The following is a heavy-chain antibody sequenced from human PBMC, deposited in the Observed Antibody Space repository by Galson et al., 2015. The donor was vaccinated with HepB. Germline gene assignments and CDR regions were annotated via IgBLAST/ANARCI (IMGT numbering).Heavy chain of an antibody. J-gene: IGHJ5*02. D-gene: IGHD6-13*01. V-gene: IGHV1-18*01. CDR3: ARPGTAAAFLGP. Sequence: SVKVSCKASGYTFTNYNINWVRQAPGQGLQWMGWISPYNGDTNYAQKFQGRVTMTTDTSTTTAYMELRNLRSDDTAVYYCARPGTAAAFLGPWGKGTLVTVS. CDR1: GYTFTNYN. CDR2: ISPYNGDT.